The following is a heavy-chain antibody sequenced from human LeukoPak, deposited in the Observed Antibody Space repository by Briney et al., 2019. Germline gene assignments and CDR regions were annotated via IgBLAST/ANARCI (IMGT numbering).Heavy chain of an antibody. CDR2: IYTSGST. CDR1: GGSISSYY. CDR3: AREQLGYCSSTSCYTNYYYYMDV. D-gene: IGHD2-2*02. V-gene: IGHV4-4*07. J-gene: IGHJ6*03. Sequence: SETLSLTCTVSGGSISSYYWSWIRQPAGKGLEWIGRIYTSGSTNYNPSLKSRVTISVDTSKNQFSLKLSSVTAADTAVYYCAREQLGYCSSTSCYTNYYYYMDVWGKGTTVTVSS.